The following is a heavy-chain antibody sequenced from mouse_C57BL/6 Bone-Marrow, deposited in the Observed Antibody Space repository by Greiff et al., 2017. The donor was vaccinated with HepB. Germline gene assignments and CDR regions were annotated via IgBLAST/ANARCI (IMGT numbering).Heavy chain of an antibody. J-gene: IGHJ3*01. V-gene: IGHV6-3*01. CDR1: GFTFSNYW. Sequence: EVKVVESGGGLVQPGGSMKLSCVASGFTFSNYWMNWVRQSPEKGLEWVAQIRLKSDNYATHYAESVKGRFTISRDDSKSSVYLQMNNLRAEDTGIYYCTGQLRPPFAYWGQGTLVTVSA. D-gene: IGHD3-2*02. CDR2: IRLKSDNYAT. CDR3: TGQLRPPFAY.